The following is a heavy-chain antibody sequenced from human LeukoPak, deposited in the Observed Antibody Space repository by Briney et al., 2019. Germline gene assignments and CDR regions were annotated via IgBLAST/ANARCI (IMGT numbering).Heavy chain of an antibody. J-gene: IGHJ5*02. V-gene: IGHV4-59*01. CDR2: IYYSGST. CDR1: GGSMNSYY. CDR3: ARVRGSGWANNWFDP. D-gene: IGHD6-19*01. Sequence: PSETLSLTCTVSGGSMNSYYWSWIRQPPGEGLEWIGHIYYSGSTNYNPSLKSRVTISVDTSKNQFSLKLSSVTAADTAVYYCARVRGSGWANNWFDPWGQGTLVTVSS.